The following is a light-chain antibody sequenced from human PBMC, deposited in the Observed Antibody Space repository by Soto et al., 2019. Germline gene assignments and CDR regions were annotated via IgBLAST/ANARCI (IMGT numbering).Light chain of an antibody. J-gene: IGLJ1*01. CDR2: EVS. CDR3: LSYTTSSSYV. V-gene: IGLV2-14*01. Sequence: QSVLTQPVSVSGSPGQSITISCTGTSSDVGAYNRVSWYQQHSGKAPKLMIYEVSNRPSGVSNRFSGSKSGNTASLTISGLQAEDEADYYCLSYTTSSSYVFGTGTKVTVL. CDR1: SSDVGAYNR.